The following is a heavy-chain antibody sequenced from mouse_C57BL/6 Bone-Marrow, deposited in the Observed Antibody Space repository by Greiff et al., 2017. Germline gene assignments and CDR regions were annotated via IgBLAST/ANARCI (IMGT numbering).Heavy chain of an antibody. D-gene: IGHD1-1*01. V-gene: IGHV3-6*01. J-gene: IGHJ2*01. CDR3: ARDRGYGSSYFDY. CDR1: GYSITSGYY. Sequence: EVQVVESGPGLVKPSQSLSLTCSVTGYSITSGYYWNWIRQFPGNKLEWMGYISYDGSNNYNPSLKNRISITRDTSKNQFFLKLNSVTTEDTATYYCARDRGYGSSYFDYWGQGTTHTVSS. CDR2: ISYDGSN.